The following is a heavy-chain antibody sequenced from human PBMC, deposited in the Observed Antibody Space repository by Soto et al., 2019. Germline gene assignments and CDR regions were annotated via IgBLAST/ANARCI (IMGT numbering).Heavy chain of an antibody. CDR1: GFAFSTYG. V-gene: IGHV3-30*18. J-gene: IGHJ5*02. D-gene: IGHD6-19*01. CDR3: AKDFGAWSDS. CDR2: ISYDGTDK. Sequence: GESLKISCVGSGFAFSTYGMHWVRQAPAKGLEWVALISYDGTDKYYADSVKGRFSISRDNSKQTLSLQMDSLRPEDTAVYYCAKDFGAWSDSWGQGTLVTVSS.